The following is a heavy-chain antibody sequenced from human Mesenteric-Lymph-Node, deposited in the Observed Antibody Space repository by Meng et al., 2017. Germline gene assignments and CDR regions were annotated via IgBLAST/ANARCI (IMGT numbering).Heavy chain of an antibody. CDR1: GDSISSVTYC. J-gene: IGHJ4*02. Sequence: SETLSLTCTVSGDSISSVTYCWSWIRQPPGKGLEWIGEINHSGSTNYNPSLKSRVTISVDTSKNQFSLKLSSVTAADTAVYYCARGGYCSGGSCYPTYYFDYWGQGTLVTVSS. D-gene: IGHD2-15*01. V-gene: IGHV4-39*07. CDR2: INHSGST. CDR3: ARGGYCSGGSCYPTYYFDY.